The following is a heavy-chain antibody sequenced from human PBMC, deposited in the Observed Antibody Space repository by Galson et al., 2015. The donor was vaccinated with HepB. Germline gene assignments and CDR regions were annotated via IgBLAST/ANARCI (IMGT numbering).Heavy chain of an antibody. CDR1: GYTSTGYY. J-gene: IGHJ4*02. D-gene: IGHD1-1*01. CDR2: INPNSGGT. CDR3: ARVGNGGSGLDY. Sequence: SVKVSCKASGYTSTGYYMHWVRQAPGQGLEWMGWINPNSGGTNYAQKFQGWITMTRDTSISTAYMELSRLRSDDTAVYYCARVGNGGSGLDYWGQGTLVTVSS. V-gene: IGHV1-2*04.